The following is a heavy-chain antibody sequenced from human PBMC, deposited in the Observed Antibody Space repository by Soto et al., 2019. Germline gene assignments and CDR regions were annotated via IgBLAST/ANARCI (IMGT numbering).Heavy chain of an antibody. CDR1: GFTFSSYW. Sequence: GGSLRLSCAASGFTFSSYWMSWVRQAPGKGLEWVANIKQDGSEKYYVDSVKGRFTISRDNAKNSLYLQMNSLRAEDTAVYYCARADSNFQDYYYYMDVWGKGTTVTVSS. V-gene: IGHV3-7*01. J-gene: IGHJ6*03. CDR2: IKQDGSEK. CDR3: ARADSNFQDYYYYMDV. D-gene: IGHD4-4*01.